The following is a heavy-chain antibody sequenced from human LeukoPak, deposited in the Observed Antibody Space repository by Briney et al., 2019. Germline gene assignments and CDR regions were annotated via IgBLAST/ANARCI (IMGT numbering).Heavy chain of an antibody. D-gene: IGHD3-3*01. Sequence: GGSLRLSCAASGFTFSCYAMSWVRQAPGKGLEWVSAISGSGGSTYYADSVRGRFTISRDNSKNTLYLQMNSLRAEDTAVYYCAKGYDFWSGYYHDDAFDIWGQGTMVTVSS. CDR3: AKGYDFWSGYYHDDAFDI. CDR1: GFTFSCYA. J-gene: IGHJ3*02. V-gene: IGHV3-23*01. CDR2: ISGSGGST.